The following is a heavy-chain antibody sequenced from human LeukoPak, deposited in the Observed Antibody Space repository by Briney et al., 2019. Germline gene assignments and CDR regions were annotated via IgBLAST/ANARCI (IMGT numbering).Heavy chain of an antibody. CDR2: IYSGSST. Sequence: GGSLRLSCAASGFTVSSNFMSWVRQAPGKELEWVSVIYSGSSTYYADSVKGRFTISRDNSKNMLYLQMNTLRAEDTAVYYCARILGYGGYDSPFDYWGQGTLVIVSS. CDR3: ARILGYGGYDSPFDY. CDR1: GFTVSSNF. V-gene: IGHV3-53*01. J-gene: IGHJ4*02. D-gene: IGHD5-12*01.